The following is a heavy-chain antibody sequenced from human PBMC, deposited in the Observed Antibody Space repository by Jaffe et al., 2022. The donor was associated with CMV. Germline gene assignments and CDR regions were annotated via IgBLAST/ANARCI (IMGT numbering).Heavy chain of an antibody. J-gene: IGHJ5*02. CDR2: IWYDGTNK. CDR3: ARDWGLYVSGNYYNWFDP. D-gene: IGHD3-10*01. Sequence: QVQLVESGGGVVQPGRSLRLSCAASGFTIGSYGMHWVRQAPGKGLEWVSLIWYDGTNKYYADSVKGRFTISRDNSKNTLYLQMNSLRVEDTAVYYCARDWGLYVSGNYYNWFDPWGQGTLVTVSS. V-gene: IGHV3-33*01. CDR1: GFTIGSYG.